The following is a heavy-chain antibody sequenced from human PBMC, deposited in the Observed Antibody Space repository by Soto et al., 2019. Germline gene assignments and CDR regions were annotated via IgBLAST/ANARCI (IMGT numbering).Heavy chain of an antibody. CDR2: IIRSSSDI. J-gene: IGHJ4*02. D-gene: IGHD1-26*01. CDR3: ARVGSDYSHSGVIAY. Sequence: EVQLVESGGGLVKPGGSLRLSCAASGFTFSTHSINWVRQAPGKGLEWVSSIIRSSSDIYYADSVMGRFTISRDNAKNSLSLQMNSLRAEDTAVYYCARVGSDYSHSGVIAYWGQGTLVTVSS. V-gene: IGHV3-21*01. CDR1: GFTFSTHS.